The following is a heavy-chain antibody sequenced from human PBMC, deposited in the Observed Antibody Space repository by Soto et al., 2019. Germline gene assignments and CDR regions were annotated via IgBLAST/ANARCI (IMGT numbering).Heavy chain of an antibody. Sequence: PSQTLSLTCTVSGGSISSGGYYWSWIRQHPGKGLEWIGYIYYSGSTYYNPSLKSRVTISVDTSKNQFSLKLSSVTAADTAVYYCARDFYSNDSYYYYGMGVWGQGTTVTVSS. J-gene: IGHJ6*02. CDR2: IYYSGST. V-gene: IGHV4-31*03. D-gene: IGHD4-4*01. CDR3: ARDFYSNDSYYYYGMGV. CDR1: GGSISSGGYY.